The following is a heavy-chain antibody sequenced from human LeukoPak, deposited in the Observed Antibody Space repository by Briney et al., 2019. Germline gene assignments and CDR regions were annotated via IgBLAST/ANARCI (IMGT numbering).Heavy chain of an antibody. V-gene: IGHV3-21*01. D-gene: IGHD3-10*01. Sequence: GGPLRLSCAASGLTFSSYSMNWVRQAPGKGLEWVSSIRSSSSYIYYADSVKGRFTISRDNTKNSLYLQMDSLRAEDTAVYYCARSGFGELVDWFDPWGQGTLVTVSS. CDR3: ARSGFGELVDWFDP. J-gene: IGHJ5*02. CDR1: GLTFSSYS. CDR2: IRSSSSYI.